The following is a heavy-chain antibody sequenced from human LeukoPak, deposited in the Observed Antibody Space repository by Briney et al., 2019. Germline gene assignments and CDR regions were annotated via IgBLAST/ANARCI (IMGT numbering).Heavy chain of an antibody. Sequence: PGGSLRLSCAASGFTFSSYSMNWVRQAPGKGLEWVSSISSSSSYIYYADSVKGRFTISRDNSKNTLYLQMNSLRAEDTAVYYCARDQQTTYYYDSSGYYTPDYWGQGTLVTVSS. V-gene: IGHV3-21*01. CDR1: GFTFSSYS. CDR3: ARDQQTTYYYDSSGYYTPDY. CDR2: ISSSSSYI. D-gene: IGHD3-22*01. J-gene: IGHJ4*02.